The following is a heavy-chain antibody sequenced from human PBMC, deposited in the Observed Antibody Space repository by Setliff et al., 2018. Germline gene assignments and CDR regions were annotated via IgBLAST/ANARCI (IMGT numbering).Heavy chain of an antibody. CDR2: INAGNGNT. CDR3: AREAGYYDSSGPVGVHYNYYMDV. Sequence: ASVKVSCKASGYTFTSYAMHWVRQAPGQRLEWMGWINAGNGNTKYSQKFQGRVTITRDTSANTAYMELSSLRSEDTAVYYCAREAGYYDSSGPVGVHYNYYMDVWGKGTTVTV. J-gene: IGHJ6*03. V-gene: IGHV1-3*01. D-gene: IGHD3-22*01. CDR1: GYTFTSYA.